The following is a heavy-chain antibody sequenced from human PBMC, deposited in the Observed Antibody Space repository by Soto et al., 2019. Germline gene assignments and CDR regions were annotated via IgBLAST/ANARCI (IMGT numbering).Heavy chain of an antibody. V-gene: IGHV4-31*01. Sequence: QVQLQESGPGLVKPSQTLSLTCTVSGGSISSGGYYWSWIRQHPGKGLEWIGYIYYSGSTYYNPTLKSQVTISVDTSKNQFALKLSSVTAADTAVYYCARDQEGGFGESTFAPWGQGTLVTVSS. J-gene: IGHJ5*02. D-gene: IGHD3-10*01. CDR3: ARDQEGGFGESTFAP. CDR2: IYYSGST. CDR1: GGSISSGGYY.